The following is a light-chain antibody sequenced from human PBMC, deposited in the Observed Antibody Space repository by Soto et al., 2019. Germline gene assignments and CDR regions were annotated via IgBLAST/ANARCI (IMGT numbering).Light chain of an antibody. CDR2: DAS. CDR3: HQYKSYPLT. Sequence: DIQMTQSPSSLSASLGDRVTITCRASQGIDNFLAWFQQTPVKAPKSLIYDASSLHSGVPSRFSGSGSGTDVTLTISSLQPEDFATYYCHQYKSYPLTFGGGTNVEIK. J-gene: IGKJ4*01. CDR1: QGIDNF. V-gene: IGKV1-16*01.